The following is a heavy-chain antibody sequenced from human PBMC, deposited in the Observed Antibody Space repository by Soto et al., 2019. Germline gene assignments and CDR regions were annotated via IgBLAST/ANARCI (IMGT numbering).Heavy chain of an antibody. Sequence: EVQLVESGGGLVQPGGSLRLSCVASGFTFSSYWMHWVRQAPGKGLVWVSSISNDGSSIYADPVKGRFTISRDNAKNTLYLQMNSLRAEDTAGYYCARLPNKSPQNWGQRTLVIVSP. V-gene: IGHV3-74*01. CDR3: ARLPNKSPQN. CDR2: ISNDGSS. CDR1: GFTFSSYW. J-gene: IGHJ1*01.